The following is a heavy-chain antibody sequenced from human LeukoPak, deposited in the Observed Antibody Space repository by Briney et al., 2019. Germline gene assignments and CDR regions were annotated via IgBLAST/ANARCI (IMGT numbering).Heavy chain of an antibody. CDR1: GGSFSAHF. J-gene: IGHJ3*02. V-gene: IGHV4-59*11. CDR3: ARCQSNYYYERGGFDI. D-gene: IGHD3-22*01. CDR2: MHCVGTT. Sequence: SGTLSFTCTASGGSFSAHFWTWVRPPPGQGLEWIGYMHCVGTTNSRPYLNSRATISLDPSRNQFSLRLSSVTPADKAVYYHARCQSNYYYERGGFDIWGQGTMVTVSS.